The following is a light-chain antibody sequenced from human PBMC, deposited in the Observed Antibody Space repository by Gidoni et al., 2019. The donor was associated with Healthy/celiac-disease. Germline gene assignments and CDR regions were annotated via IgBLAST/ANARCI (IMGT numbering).Light chain of an antibody. CDR2: EAS. CDR3: QQSYSTPHT. Sequence: DIQMTQSPSSLSASVGDRVTITCRASQSISSYLHWYQQKPGKAPKLLIYEASSLQSGVPSRFSGSGSGTDFTLTISSLQPEDFATYYCQQSYSTPHTFGQGTKLEIK. J-gene: IGKJ2*01. CDR1: QSISSY. V-gene: IGKV1-39*01.